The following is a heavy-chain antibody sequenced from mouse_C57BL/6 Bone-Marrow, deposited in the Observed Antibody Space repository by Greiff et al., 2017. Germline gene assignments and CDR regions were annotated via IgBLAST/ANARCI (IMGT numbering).Heavy chain of an antibody. CDR2: ISSGGSYT. J-gene: IGHJ3*01. D-gene: IGHD1-1*01. V-gene: IGHV5-6*01. CDR1: GFTFSSYG. Sequence: EVQLVESGGDLVKPGGSLKLSCAASGFTFSSYGMSWVRQTPDKRLEWVATISSGGSYTYYPDSVKGRFTISRDNAKNTLYLQMSSLKSEDTAMYCCASGSSYVFAYWGKGTLVTVSA. CDR3: ASGSSYVFAY.